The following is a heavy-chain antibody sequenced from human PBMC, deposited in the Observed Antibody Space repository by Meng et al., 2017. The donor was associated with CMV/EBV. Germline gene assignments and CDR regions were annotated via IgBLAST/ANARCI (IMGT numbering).Heavy chain of an antibody. CDR1: GGSISSYY. D-gene: IGHD2-2*01. J-gene: IGHJ5*02. CDR2: IYTSGST. Sequence: QVQLAESGPGLVKPSETLSLTCTVSGGSISSYYWSWIRQPAGKGLEWIGRIYTSGSTNYNPSLKSRVTMSVDTSKNQFSLKLSSVTAADTAVYYCARDLMNCSSTSCANWFDPWGQGTLVTVSS. V-gene: IGHV4-4*07. CDR3: ARDLMNCSSTSCANWFDP.